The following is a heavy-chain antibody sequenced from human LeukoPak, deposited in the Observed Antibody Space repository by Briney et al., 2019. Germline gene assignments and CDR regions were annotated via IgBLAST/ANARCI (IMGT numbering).Heavy chain of an antibody. D-gene: IGHD2-21*02. V-gene: IGHV3-9*03. CDR1: GFTFDDYA. Sequence: GRSLRLSCAASGFTFDDYAMHWVRQAPGKGPEWVSGISWNSGSIGYADSVKGRFTISRDNAKNSLYLQMNSLRAEDMALYYCAKDMHCGGDCYSLLGAFDIWGQGTMVTVSS. CDR3: AKDMHCGGDCYSLLGAFDI. CDR2: ISWNSGSI. J-gene: IGHJ3*02.